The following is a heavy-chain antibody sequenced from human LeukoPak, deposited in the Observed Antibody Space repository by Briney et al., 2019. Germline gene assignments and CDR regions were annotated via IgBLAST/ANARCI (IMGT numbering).Heavy chain of an antibody. J-gene: IGHJ4*02. V-gene: IGHV4-59*01. D-gene: IGHD1-26*01. Sequence: SETLSLTCAVSGVSINNYYWSWIRQPPGKGLEWIGNIYYTGSTTHNPSLKSRVTISVDTSKNQFSLSLSSVTAADTAVYYCARAYSGGYSYFDHWGQGTLVTVSS. CDR1: GVSINNYY. CDR2: IYYTGST. CDR3: ARAYSGGYSYFDH.